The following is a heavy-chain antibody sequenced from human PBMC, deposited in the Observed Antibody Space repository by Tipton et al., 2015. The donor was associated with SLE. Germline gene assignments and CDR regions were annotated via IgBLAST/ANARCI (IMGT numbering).Heavy chain of an antibody. CDR1: GGSLSGYW. V-gene: IGHV4-34*09. CDR3: ARVWDYGDAFDI. J-gene: IGHJ3*02. D-gene: IGHD4-17*01. CDR2: IYPTGRT. Sequence: TLSLTCTVYGGSLSGYWARWFRQSPGKGLEWIGEIYPTGRTDYNPSLESRVTISVDTSKNQFFLKMRSMTSADTAVYYCARVWDYGDAFDIWGQGTMVTVSS.